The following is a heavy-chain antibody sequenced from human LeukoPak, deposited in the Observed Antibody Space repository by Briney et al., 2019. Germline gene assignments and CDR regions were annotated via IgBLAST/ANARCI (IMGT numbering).Heavy chain of an antibody. J-gene: IGHJ6*03. Sequence: SETLSLTCTASDGSISRYYWSWIRQPPGKGLEWIGYISYIGSTKYNPSLKSRVTISEDTSKKQFSLKLSSVTAADTAVYYCAGSYHYYMDVWGKGTTVTVSS. CDR3: AGSYHYYMDV. CDR2: ISYIGST. V-gene: IGHV4-59*01. CDR1: DGSISRYY.